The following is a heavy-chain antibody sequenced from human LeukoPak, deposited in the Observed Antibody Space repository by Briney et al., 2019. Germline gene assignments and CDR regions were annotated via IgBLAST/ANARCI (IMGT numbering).Heavy chain of an antibody. J-gene: IGHJ6*02. CDR2: INPNSGGT. V-gene: IGHV1-2*02. CDR3: ARGVGYYYGMDV. Sequence: ASVKVSCKASGYTFTGYYMHWVRQAPGQGLEWMGWINPNSGGTNYAQKFQGRVTMTRDTSISTAYMELSSLRSEDTAVYYCARGVGYYYGMDVWGQGTTVTVSS. CDR1: GYTFTGYY. D-gene: IGHD1-26*01.